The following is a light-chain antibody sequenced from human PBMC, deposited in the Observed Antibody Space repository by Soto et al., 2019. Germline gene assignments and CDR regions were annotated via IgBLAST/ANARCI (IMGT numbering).Light chain of an antibody. CDR2: DAS. CDR1: QDISNF. CDR3: QQYDNLPLT. Sequence: DIQMTQSPSSLSASVRDRVTITCQASQDISNFLNWYQQKPGKAPKLLIYDASNLETGVPTRLSGSGSGTDFTFTISSLQPEDIATYYCQQYDNLPLTFGGGTKVEIK. J-gene: IGKJ4*01. V-gene: IGKV1-33*01.